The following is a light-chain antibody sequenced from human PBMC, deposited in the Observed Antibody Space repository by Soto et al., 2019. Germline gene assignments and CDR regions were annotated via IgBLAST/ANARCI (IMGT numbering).Light chain of an antibody. CDR2: GVS. V-gene: IGLV2-14*01. CDR1: SSDVCGYNY. Sequence: QSALTQPASVSGSPGQSITISCTGTSSDVCGYNYVSWYQQHPGKAHKLMIYGVSNRPSGVSNRFSGSKSGNTSSLTISVLQAEDEADYYCSSYTSSSTLLYVFGTGTKVTVL. J-gene: IGLJ1*01. CDR3: SSYTSSSTLLYV.